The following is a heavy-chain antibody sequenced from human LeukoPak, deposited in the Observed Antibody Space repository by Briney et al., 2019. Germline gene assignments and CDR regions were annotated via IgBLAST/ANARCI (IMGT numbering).Heavy chain of an antibody. CDR2: IYPSDSYT. D-gene: IGHD5-24*01. J-gene: IGHJ4*02. V-gene: IGHV5-10-1*01. Sequence: GESLKISCKGSGYSIPIYWISWVRQMPGKGLEWMGRIYPSDSYTNYSPSSQGHVTISADKSISTAYLQWSSLRASDTAIYYCARLKRDGYNFDYWGQGTLVTVSS. CDR1: GYSIPIYW. CDR3: ARLKRDGYNFDY.